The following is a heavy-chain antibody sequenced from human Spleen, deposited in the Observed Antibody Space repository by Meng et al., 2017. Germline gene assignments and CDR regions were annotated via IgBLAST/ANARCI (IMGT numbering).Heavy chain of an antibody. CDR1: GYTFTGYY. CDR2: INPNSGGT. CDR3: ARENWEVLDY. D-gene: IGHD7-27*01. V-gene: IGHV1-2*06. J-gene: IGHJ4*02. Sequence: ASVKVSCKASGYTFTGYYMHWVRQTPGQGLEWMGRINPNSGGTNYAQKFQGRVTMTRDKSTSTAYMEVSSLTSDDTAVYFCARENWEVLDYWGQGALVTVSS.